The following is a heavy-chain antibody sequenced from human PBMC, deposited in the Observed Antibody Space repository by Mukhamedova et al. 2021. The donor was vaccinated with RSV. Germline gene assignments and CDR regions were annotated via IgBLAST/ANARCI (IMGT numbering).Heavy chain of an antibody. Sequence: GPEWIGEIYHSGSTNYNPSLKSRVTISVDKSKNQFSLKLSSVTAADTAVYYCATLGGVFDYWGQGTLVTVSS. J-gene: IGHJ4*02. V-gene: IGHV4-4*02. CDR3: ATLGGVFDY. D-gene: IGHD2-8*02. CDR2: IYHSGST.